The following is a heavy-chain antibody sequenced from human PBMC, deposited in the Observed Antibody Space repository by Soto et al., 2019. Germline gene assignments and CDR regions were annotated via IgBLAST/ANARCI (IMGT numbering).Heavy chain of an antibody. CDR3: AREVASPGATYFDY. J-gene: IGHJ4*02. CDR1: GGSIRNYY. D-gene: IGHD2-8*02. CDR2: IYPGGST. Sequence: QVQLQESGPGLVKPSETLSLTCSVSGGSIRNYYWIWIRQPPGEGLQWIGSIYPGGSTKYNPSLKSRVTISVDTSKNQFSLRLSSVTAADTAMYYCAREVASPGATYFDYWGQGTLVTVSS. V-gene: IGHV4-59*12.